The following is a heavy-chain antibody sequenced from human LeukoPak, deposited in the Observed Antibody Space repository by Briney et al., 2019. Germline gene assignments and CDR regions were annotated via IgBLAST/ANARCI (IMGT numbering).Heavy chain of an antibody. D-gene: IGHD2-2*01. CDR1: GFTFSSYW. V-gene: IGHV3-7*01. Sequence: GGSLRLSCAASGFTFSSYWMSWVRQAPGKGLEWVANIKQDGSEKYYVDSVKGRFTISRDNAKNSLYLQMNSLRAEDTAVYYCARDHCSSTSCYLGSAFDPWGQGTLVTVSS. CDR3: ARDHCSSTSCYLGSAFDP. J-gene: IGHJ5*02. CDR2: IKQDGSEK.